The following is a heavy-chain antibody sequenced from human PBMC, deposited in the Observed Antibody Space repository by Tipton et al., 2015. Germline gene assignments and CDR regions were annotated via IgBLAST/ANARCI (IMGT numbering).Heavy chain of an antibody. J-gene: IGHJ4*02. Sequence: LRLSCAVSAYSISTDYYWGWIRQPPGKGLEWIGSISHSGNTYYNPSLKSRVTMSRDTSKNQFSLKLSSVTAADTAVYYCTTTQGYWGQGTLVRVSS. CDR2: ISHSGNT. CDR1: AYSISTDYY. D-gene: IGHD2-15*01. V-gene: IGHV4-38-2*01. CDR3: TTTQGY.